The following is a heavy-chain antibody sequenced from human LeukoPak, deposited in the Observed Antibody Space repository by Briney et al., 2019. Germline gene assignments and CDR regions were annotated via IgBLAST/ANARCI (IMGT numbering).Heavy chain of an antibody. Sequence: GGSLRLSCAASRFTFSSYSMNWVRQAPGKGLEWVSSISSSSDYIYYADSVKGRFTISRDNARNSLYLQMNSLRVEDTAVYYCARGTEYGWLDPWGQGTLVTVSS. CDR2: ISSSSDYI. J-gene: IGHJ5*02. CDR1: RFTFSSYS. V-gene: IGHV3-21*01. CDR3: ARGTEYGWLDP. D-gene: IGHD2/OR15-2a*01.